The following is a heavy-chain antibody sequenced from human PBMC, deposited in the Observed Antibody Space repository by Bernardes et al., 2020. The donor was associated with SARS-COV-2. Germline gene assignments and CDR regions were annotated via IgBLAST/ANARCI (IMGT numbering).Heavy chain of an antibody. J-gene: IGHJ4*02. Sequence: SETLSLTRSVSGDSFGGYYWSWIRQPPGKGLEWIGFIYYSGSTNYNPSLKSRVTISVDTSKDQFSLKLSSVTAADTAVYYCARTGTTSLTDFGRFDYWGQGTLVTVSS. CDR2: IYYSGST. D-gene: IGHD1-7*01. CDR3: ARTGTTSLTDFGRFDY. V-gene: IGHV4-59*01. CDR1: GDSFGGYY.